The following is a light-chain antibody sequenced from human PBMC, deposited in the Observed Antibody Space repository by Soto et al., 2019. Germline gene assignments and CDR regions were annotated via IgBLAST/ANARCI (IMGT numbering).Light chain of an antibody. CDR3: QQRSNWPPIT. J-gene: IGKJ5*01. Sequence: EIVLTQSPATLSLSPGERVTISCRASQSVSSYLAWYQQKPGQAPRLLIYDASNRATGIPARFSGSGSGTDFTLTTSSLEPEDFAVYYCQQRSNWPPITFGQGTRLEIK. CDR2: DAS. CDR1: QSVSSY. V-gene: IGKV3-11*01.